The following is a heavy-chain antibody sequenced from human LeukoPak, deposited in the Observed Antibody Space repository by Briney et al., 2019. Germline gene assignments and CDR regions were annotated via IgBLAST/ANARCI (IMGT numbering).Heavy chain of an antibody. J-gene: IGHJ4*02. D-gene: IGHD3-3*01. CDR1: GYSISSSNW. CDR2: IYYSGST. Sequence: SETLSLTCAVSGYSISSSNWWGWIRQPPGKGLEWIGYIYYSGSTYYNPSLKSRVTMSVDTSKNQFSLKLSSVTAVDTAVYYCARLVDGRWSGTTCYFDYWGQGTLVTVSS. CDR3: ARLVDGRWSGTTCYFDY. V-gene: IGHV4-28*01.